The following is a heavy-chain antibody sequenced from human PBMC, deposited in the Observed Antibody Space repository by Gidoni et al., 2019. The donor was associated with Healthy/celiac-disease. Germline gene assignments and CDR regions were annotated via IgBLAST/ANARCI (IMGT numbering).Heavy chain of an antibody. CDR3: AREFVGAMGAVDY. CDR1: GGSFSVYY. V-gene: IGHV4-34*01. CDR2: INHSGST. Sequence: QVQLQQWGAGLFKPSETLSLPCAVYGGSFSVYYWSWIRQPPGKGLEWIGEINHSGSTNYNPSLKSRVTISVDTSKNQFSLKLSSVTAADTAVYYCAREFVGAMGAVDYWGQGTLVTVSS. J-gene: IGHJ4*02. D-gene: IGHD3-16*01.